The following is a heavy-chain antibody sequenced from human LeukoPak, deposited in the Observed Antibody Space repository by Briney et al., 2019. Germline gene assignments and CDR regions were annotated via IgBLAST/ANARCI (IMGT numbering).Heavy chain of an antibody. J-gene: IGHJ4*02. D-gene: IGHD2-15*01. Sequence: APVKVSCKASGYTFTGYYMHWVRQAPGQGLEWMGWINPNSGGTNYAQKFQGRVTMTRDTSISTAYMELSRLRSDDTAVYYCARGRGYCSGGSCYSYWGQGTLVTVSS. CDR1: GYTFTGYY. CDR3: ARGRGYCSGGSCYSY. CDR2: INPNSGGT. V-gene: IGHV1-2*02.